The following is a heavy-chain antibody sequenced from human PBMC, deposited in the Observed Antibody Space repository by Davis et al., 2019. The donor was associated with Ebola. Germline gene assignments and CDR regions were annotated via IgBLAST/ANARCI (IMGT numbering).Heavy chain of an antibody. J-gene: IGHJ6*02. CDR2: ISGSGGST. Sequence: GESLKISCAASGVTFSSYAMSWVRQAPGKGLEWVSAISGSGGSTYYADSVKGRFTISRDNSKNTLYLQMNSLRAEDTAVYYCAKAGVEVNVWGQGTMVTVSS. V-gene: IGHV3-23*01. CDR3: AKAGVEVNV. D-gene: IGHD5-24*01. CDR1: GVTFSSYA.